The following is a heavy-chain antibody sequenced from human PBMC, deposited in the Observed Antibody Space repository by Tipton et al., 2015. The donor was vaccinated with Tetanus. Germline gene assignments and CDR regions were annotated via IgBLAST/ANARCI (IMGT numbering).Heavy chain of an antibody. V-gene: IGHV3-21*01. D-gene: IGHD5-12*01. Sequence: GSLRLSCAASGFTFDDYAMHWVRQAPGKGLEWVSSISSSSSYIYYADSVKGRFTMSRDNAKNSLYLQMNSLRAEDTAVYYCARENGGYDYYYYYGMDVWGQGTTVTVSS. J-gene: IGHJ6*02. CDR3: ARENGGYDYYYYYGMDV. CDR2: ISSSSSYI. CDR1: GFTFDDYA.